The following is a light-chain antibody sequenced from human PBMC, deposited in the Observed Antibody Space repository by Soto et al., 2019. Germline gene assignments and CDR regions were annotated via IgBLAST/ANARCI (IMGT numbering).Light chain of an antibody. CDR1: QSVSSSY. V-gene: IGKV3-20*01. CDR2: GAS. J-gene: IGKJ5*01. CDR3: QQYNKWSSIS. Sequence: EIVLTQSPGTLSLSPGERATLSCRASQSVSSSYLAWYQQKPGQAPGLLIYGASSRATGIPDRFSGSGSGTDFTLTISRLEPEDFAVYHCQQYNKWSSISFGQGTRLEIK.